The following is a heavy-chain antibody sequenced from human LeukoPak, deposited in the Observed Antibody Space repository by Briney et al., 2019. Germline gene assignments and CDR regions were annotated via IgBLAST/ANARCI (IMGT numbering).Heavy chain of an antibody. V-gene: IGHV4-39*01. J-gene: IGHJ4*02. D-gene: IGHD4-17*01. CDR2: IYYSGST. CDR1: GGSISSSSYY. CDR3: ARPESDYGDYLLPVD. Sequence: PSETLSPTCTVSGGSISSSSYYWGWIRQPPGKGLEWIGSIYYSGSTYYNPSLKSRVTTSVDMSKNQFSLKLSSVTAADTAVYYCARPESDYGDYLLPVDWGQGTLVTVSS.